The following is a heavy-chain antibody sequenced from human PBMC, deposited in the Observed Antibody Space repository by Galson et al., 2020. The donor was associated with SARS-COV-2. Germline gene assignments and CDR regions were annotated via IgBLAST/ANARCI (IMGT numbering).Heavy chain of an antibody. D-gene: IGHD4-17*01. CDR2: IFHTGST. Sequence: SETLSLTCVVSGGSISSGGYPWTWIRQLPGRGLEWIGYIFHTGSTDYNPSLKTRVTISMDKSKNQFSLSLNSVTAADTAMYYCVRGGANGDYVWFDPWGPGARVTVSS. CDR3: VRGGANGDYVWFDP. CDR1: GGSISSGGYP. V-gene: IGHV4-30-2*01. J-gene: IGHJ5*02.